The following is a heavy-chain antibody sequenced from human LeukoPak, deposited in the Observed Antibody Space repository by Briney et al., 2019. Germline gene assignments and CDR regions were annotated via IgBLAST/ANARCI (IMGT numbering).Heavy chain of an antibody. Sequence: ASVKVSCKASGYNFISYYMHWVRQAPGQGLEWMGIINPSGGSTSYAQKFQDRDTMTRDTSTSTVYMELSSLKSEDTAVYYRAREDVVLVDAVRYQYYGMDVWGQGTTVTVSS. J-gene: IGHJ6*02. CDR2: INPSGGST. CDR3: AREDVVLVDAVRYQYYGMDV. V-gene: IGHV1-46*01. CDR1: GYNFISYY. D-gene: IGHD2-8*01.